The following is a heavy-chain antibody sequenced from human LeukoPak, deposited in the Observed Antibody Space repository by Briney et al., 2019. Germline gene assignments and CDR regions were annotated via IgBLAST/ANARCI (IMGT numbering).Heavy chain of an antibody. V-gene: IGHV1-2*02. Sequence: ASVKVSCKASGYTFTGYYMHWVRQAPGQGVEWMGWINPNSGGTNYAQKFQGRVTMTRDTSISTACMELSRLRSDDTAMYYCARVGSYYNSSGSFYDIWGQGTMVTVSS. CDR3: ARVGSYYNSSGSFYDI. D-gene: IGHD3-22*01. CDR1: GYTFTGYY. J-gene: IGHJ3*02. CDR2: INPNSGGT.